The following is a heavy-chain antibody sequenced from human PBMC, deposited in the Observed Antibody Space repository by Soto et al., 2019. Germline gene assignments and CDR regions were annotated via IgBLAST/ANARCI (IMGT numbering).Heavy chain of an antibody. V-gene: IGHV3-23*01. CDR3: AKGEGGIFYYGMDV. CDR1: GFTFSSYA. D-gene: IGHD3-10*01. CDR2: ISGSGGST. Sequence: EVQLLESGGGLVQPGGSLRLSCAASGFTFSSYAMSWVRQAPGKGLEWVSAISGSGGSTYYADSVKGRFTISRDNSKNTLYLQMISLRAEDTAVYYCAKGEGGIFYYGMDVWGQGTTVTVSS. J-gene: IGHJ6*02.